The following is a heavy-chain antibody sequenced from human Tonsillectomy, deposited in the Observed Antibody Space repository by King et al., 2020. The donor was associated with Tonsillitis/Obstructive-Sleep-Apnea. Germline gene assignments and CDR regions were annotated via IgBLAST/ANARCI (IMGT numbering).Heavy chain of an antibody. J-gene: IGHJ6*02. V-gene: IGHV4-31*03. Sequence: VQLQESGPGLVKPSQTLSLTCTVSGGSVSSGAYYWSWIRQHPGKGLEWIGNIYDSGNTYYNPSLKSRIIISVDTAKNQFSLKLSSVTAADTAVYYCARDRDGMDVWGQGTPVTVSS. CDR2: IYDSGNT. CDR3: ARDRDGMDV. CDR1: GGSVSSGAYY.